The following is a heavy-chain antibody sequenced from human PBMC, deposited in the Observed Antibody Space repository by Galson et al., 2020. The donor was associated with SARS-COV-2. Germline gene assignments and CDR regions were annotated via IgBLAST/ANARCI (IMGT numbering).Heavy chain of an antibody. CDR2: IYYSGST. V-gene: IGHV4-31*03. J-gene: IGHJ4*02. CDR1: GGSISSGGYY. D-gene: IGHD3-3*01. Sequence: SQTLSLTCTVSGGSISSGGYYWSWIRQHPGKGLEWIGYIYYSGSTYYNPSLKSRVTISVDTSKNQFSLKLSSVTAADTAVYYCARHDTHYYDFWSGNSFFDYWGQGTLVTVSS. CDR3: ARHDTHYYDFWSGNSFFDY.